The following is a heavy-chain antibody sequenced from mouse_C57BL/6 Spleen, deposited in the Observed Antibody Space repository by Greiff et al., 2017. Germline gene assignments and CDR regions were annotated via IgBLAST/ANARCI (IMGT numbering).Heavy chain of an antibody. CDR1: GYAFSSYW. V-gene: IGHV1-80*01. J-gene: IGHJ1*03. D-gene: IGHD1-1*01. Sequence: VQLQESGAELVKPGASVKISCKASGYAFSSYWMNWVKQRPGKGLEWIGQIYPGDGDTNYNGKFKGKATLTADKSSSTAYMQLSSLTSEDSAVYFCATATVVRRYFDVWGTGTTVTVSS. CDR2: IYPGDGDT. CDR3: ATATVVRRYFDV.